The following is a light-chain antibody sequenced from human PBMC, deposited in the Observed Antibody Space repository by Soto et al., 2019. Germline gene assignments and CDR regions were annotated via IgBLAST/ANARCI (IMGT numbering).Light chain of an antibody. V-gene: IGLV2-14*01. Sequence: QSALTQPASVSGSPGQSITISCSGTSSDVGGYNYVSWYQQHTGKAPKLMIYDVSDRPSGVSSRFSGSKSGNTASLTISGPQAEDEAEYYCSSYTSSGFYVFXTGTKVTVL. CDR1: SSDVGGYNY. J-gene: IGLJ1*01. CDR2: DVS. CDR3: SSYTSSGFYV.